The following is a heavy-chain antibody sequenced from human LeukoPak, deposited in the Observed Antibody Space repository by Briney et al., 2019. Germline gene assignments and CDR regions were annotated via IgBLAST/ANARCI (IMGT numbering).Heavy chain of an antibody. D-gene: IGHD1-1*01. CDR1: GFTFSSYW. J-gene: IGHJ6*02. V-gene: IGHV3-7*04. CDR2: IKQDGSER. Sequence: GGSLRLSCAASGFTFSSYWVSWVRQAPGKGLEWVANIKQDGSERYYVDSVRGRFTISRDNAKNSLYLQMNSLRAEDTAVYYCARDWKTDSYYYGMDLWGQGTTVTVSS. CDR3: ARDWKTDSYYYGMDL.